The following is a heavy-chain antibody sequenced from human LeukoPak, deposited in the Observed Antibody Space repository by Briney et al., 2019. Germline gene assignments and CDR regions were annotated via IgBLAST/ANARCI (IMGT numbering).Heavy chain of an antibody. Sequence: PGGSLRLSCAASGFTFSSYEMNWVRQAPGKGLEWVSYISSSGSTIYYADSVKGRFTISRDNSKNTLYLQMNSLRAEDTAVYYCAKDRNIAADPFAFDIWGQGTMVTVSS. D-gene: IGHD6-13*01. CDR1: GFTFSSYE. CDR3: AKDRNIAADPFAFDI. V-gene: IGHV3-48*03. J-gene: IGHJ3*02. CDR2: ISSSGSTI.